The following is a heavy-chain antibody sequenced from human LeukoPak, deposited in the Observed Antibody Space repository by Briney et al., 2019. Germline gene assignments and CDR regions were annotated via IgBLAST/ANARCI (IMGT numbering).Heavy chain of an antibody. J-gene: IGHJ5*02. CDR1: GGSFSGYY. V-gene: IGHV4-34*01. D-gene: IGHD3-3*01. Sequence: PSETLSLTCAVYGGSFSGYYWSWIRQPPGKGLEGIGEMNHSGSTNYNPSLKSRVTISVDTSKNQYSLKLSSVTAADTAVYYCARDLRITIFGVVISNWFDPWGQGTLVTVSS. CDR3: ARDLRITIFGVVISNWFDP. CDR2: MNHSGST.